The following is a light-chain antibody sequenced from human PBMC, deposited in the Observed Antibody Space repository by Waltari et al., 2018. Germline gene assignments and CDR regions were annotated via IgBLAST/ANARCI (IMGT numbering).Light chain of an antibody. CDR3: QQYTDSLS. CDR2: AAS. V-gene: IGKV3-20*01. Sequence: EIVLTQSPGTLSLSPGERATLSCRGSKSVSGRYLAWYQQKPGQAPRLLIYAASNRAPGIPDRFSGSGSRTDFTLTISSLEAEDSAVYYCQQYTDSLSFGGGTKVEIK. CDR1: KSVSGRY. J-gene: IGKJ4*01.